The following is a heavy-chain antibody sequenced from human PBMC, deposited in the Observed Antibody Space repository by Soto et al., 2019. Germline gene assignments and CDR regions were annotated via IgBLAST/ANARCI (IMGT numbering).Heavy chain of an antibody. CDR1: GFTFSSYA. D-gene: IGHD3-22*01. CDR2: ISYDGSNK. J-gene: IGHJ3*02. CDR3: ARGGEVVIAGNDI. V-gene: IGHV3-30-3*01. Sequence: ESGGGVVQPGRSLRLSCAASGFTFSSYAMHWVRQAPGKGLEWVAVISYDGSNKYYADSVKGRFTISRDNSKNTLYLQMNSLRAEDTAVYYCARGGEVVIAGNDIWGQGTMVTVSS.